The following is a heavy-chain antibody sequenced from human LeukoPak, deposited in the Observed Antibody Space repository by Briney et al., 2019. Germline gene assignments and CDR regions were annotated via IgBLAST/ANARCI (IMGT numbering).Heavy chain of an antibody. CDR1: GYSISSGYY. CDR2: IYHSGST. J-gene: IGHJ4*02. D-gene: IGHD6-13*01. CDR3: ARLSQQLGDFDY. V-gene: IGHV4-38-2*01. Sequence: SETLSLTCAVSGYSISSGYYWGWIRQPPGKGLEWIGSIYHSGSTYCNPSLKSRVTISVDTSKNQFSLKLSSVTAADTAVYYCARLSQQLGDFDYWGQGTLVTVSS.